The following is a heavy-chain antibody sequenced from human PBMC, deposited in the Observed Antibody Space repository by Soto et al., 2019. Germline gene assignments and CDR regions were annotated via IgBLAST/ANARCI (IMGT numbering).Heavy chain of an antibody. Sequence: ASVKVSCKASGYTFTSYGISWVRQAPGQGLEWMGWISAYNGNTNYAQRLQGRVTMTTDTSTSTAYMELRSLRSDDTAVYYCARSTFDYGGSLYGMDVWGQGTTVTVSS. J-gene: IGHJ6*02. CDR2: ISAYNGNT. D-gene: IGHD4-17*01. V-gene: IGHV1-18*01. CDR1: GYTFTSYG. CDR3: ARSTFDYGGSLYGMDV.